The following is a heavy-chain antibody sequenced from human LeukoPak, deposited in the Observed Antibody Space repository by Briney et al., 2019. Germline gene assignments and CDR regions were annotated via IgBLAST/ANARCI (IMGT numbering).Heavy chain of an antibody. D-gene: IGHD1-26*01. Sequence: GGSLRLSCAASGFTFDDYAMHWVRQAPGKGLEWVSGISWSSGSTAYADSVKGRFTISRDNARNTLYLQMNSLRAEDTAVYYCAQGGSPGAFDYWGQGTLVTVSS. CDR1: GFTFDDYA. CDR2: ISWSSGST. CDR3: AQGGSPGAFDY. J-gene: IGHJ4*02. V-gene: IGHV3-9*01.